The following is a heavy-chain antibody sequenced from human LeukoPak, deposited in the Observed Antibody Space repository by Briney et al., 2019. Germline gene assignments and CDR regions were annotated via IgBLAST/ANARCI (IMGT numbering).Heavy chain of an antibody. CDR1: GFTVSSNY. V-gene: IGHV3-66*01. Sequence: PGGSLRLSCAASGFTVSSNYMSWVRQAPGKGLEWVSVIYSGGSTYYADSVKGRFTISRDNSKNTLYLQINSLRAEDTAVYYCARGPAIFGSDFDYWGQGTLVTVSS. J-gene: IGHJ4*02. CDR2: IYSGGST. CDR3: ARGPAIFGSDFDY. D-gene: IGHD3-9*01.